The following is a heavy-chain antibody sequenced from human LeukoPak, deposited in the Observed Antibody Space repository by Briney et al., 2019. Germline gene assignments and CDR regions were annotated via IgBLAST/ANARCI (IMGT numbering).Heavy chain of an antibody. J-gene: IGHJ3*02. CDR2: ISSSSSYI. CDR1: GFTFSSYS. V-gene: IGHV3-21*01. Sequence: GGSLRLSCAASGFTFSSYSMNWARQAPGKGLEWVSSISSSSSYIYYADSVKGRFTISRDNAKNSLYLQMNSLRAEDTAVYYCARGKAPRDAFDIWGQGTMVTVSS. CDR3: ARGKAPRDAFDI.